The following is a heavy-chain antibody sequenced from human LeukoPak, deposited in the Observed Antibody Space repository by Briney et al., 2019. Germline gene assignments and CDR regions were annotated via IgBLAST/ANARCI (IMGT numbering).Heavy chain of an antibody. J-gene: IGHJ4*02. CDR1: GGSFSGYY. CDR2: INHSGST. D-gene: IGHD6-13*01. Sequence: SETLSLTCAVYGGSFSGYYWSWIRQPPGKGLEWIGEINHSGSTNYNPSLKSRVTISVDTSKNQFSLKLSSVTAADTAVYYCARARAAANYWGQGTLLTVSS. CDR3: ARARAAANY. V-gene: IGHV4-34*01.